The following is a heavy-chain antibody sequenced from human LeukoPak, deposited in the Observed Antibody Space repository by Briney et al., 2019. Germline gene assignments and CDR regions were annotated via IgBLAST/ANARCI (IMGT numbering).Heavy chain of an antibody. Sequence: GGSLRLSCASSGFTFNDYAMHWVRQAPGKGLDWVSLISGDGGDTYYADSVKGRFPISRDNSKNSLYLQMNNLRTEDTALYYCAKAFTQSTIFGVGINNWGQGTLVTVSS. J-gene: IGHJ4*02. D-gene: IGHD3-3*01. CDR3: AKAFTQSTIFGVGINN. CDR1: GFTFNDYA. CDR2: ISGDGGDT. V-gene: IGHV3-43*02.